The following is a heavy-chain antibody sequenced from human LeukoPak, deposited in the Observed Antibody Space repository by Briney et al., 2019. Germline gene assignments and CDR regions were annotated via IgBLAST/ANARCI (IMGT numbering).Heavy chain of an antibody. CDR1: GGSFSGYY. J-gene: IGHJ4*02. CDR2: INHSGST. CDR3: ARHRSYGSGRSGGRTEIEY. V-gene: IGHV4-34*01. Sequence: PSETLSLTCAVYGGSFSGYYWSWIRQPPGKGLEWIGEINHSGSTNYNPSLKSRVTISVDTSRKQFSLKLSSVTAADTAVYYCARHRSYGSGRSGGRTEIEYWGQGTLVTVSS. D-gene: IGHD3-10*01.